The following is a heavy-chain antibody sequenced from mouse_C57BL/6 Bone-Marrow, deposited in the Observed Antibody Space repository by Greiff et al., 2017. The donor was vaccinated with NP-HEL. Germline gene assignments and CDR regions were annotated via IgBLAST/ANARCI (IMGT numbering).Heavy chain of an antibody. J-gene: IGHJ4*01. Sequence: QVQLQQPGAELVKPGASVKLSCKASGYHFTSYWMHWVKQRPGQGLEWIGMLHPNSGSTNYNEKFKSKATLTVDKSSSTAYMQRSSLTSEYSAVYYCARRGYDWGAMDSWGQGTSVTVSS. D-gene: IGHD2-4*01. CDR1: GYHFTSYW. V-gene: IGHV1-64*01. CDR2: LHPNSGST. CDR3: ARRGYDWGAMDS.